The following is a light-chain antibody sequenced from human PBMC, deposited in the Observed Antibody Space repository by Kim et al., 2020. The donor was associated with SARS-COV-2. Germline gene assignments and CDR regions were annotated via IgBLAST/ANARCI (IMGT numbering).Light chain of an antibody. J-gene: IGLJ3*02. V-gene: IGLV3-19*01. CDR1: SLRSYY. CDR3: NSRDSSGNRWV. Sequence: SSELTQDPAVSVALGQTVRITCQGDSLRSYYASWYQQKPGQAPVLVIYGKNNRPSGIPDRFSGSSSGNTASLTITGAQAEDEADYYCNSRDSSGNRWVCGGETKLTVL. CDR2: GKN.